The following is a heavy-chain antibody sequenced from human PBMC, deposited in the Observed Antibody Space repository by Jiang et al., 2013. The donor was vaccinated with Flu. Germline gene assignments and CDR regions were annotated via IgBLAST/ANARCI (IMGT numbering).Heavy chain of an antibody. Sequence: EVKKPGESLKISCKGSGYSFTNYWIGWVRQMPGKGLEWMGIIYPGDSDTTYSPSFQGQVTISADKSISTAYLQWSSLKASDTAMYYCARPNHYYDSTGYYPYNAFDIWGQGTMLTVSS. CDR1: GYSFTNYW. D-gene: IGHD3-22*01. J-gene: IGHJ3*02. CDR3: ARPNHYYDSTGYYPYNAFDI. V-gene: IGHV5-51*01. CDR2: IYPGDSDT.